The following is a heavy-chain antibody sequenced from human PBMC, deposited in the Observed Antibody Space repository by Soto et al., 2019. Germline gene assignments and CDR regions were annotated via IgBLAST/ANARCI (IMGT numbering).Heavy chain of an antibody. CDR3: ARSNEYYYGSGSYYNDYYYCMDV. J-gene: IGHJ6*02. CDR2: INPNSGGT. CDR1: GYTFTCYY. V-gene: IGHV1-2*04. D-gene: IGHD3-10*01. Sequence: ASVKFSCKTSGYTFTCYYMHWVRQAPGQGLEWMGWINPNSGGTNYAQKFQGWVTMTRDTSISTAYMELSRLRSDDTAVYYCARSNEYYYGSGSYYNDYYYCMDVWGQGTTVTVS.